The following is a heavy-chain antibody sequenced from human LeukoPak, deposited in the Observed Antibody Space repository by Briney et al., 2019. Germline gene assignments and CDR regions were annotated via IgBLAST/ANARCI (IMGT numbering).Heavy chain of an antibody. CDR3: ARQVPTAEFDY. V-gene: IGHV3-74*01. CDR2: INTDGSST. Sequence: GGSLRLSCAASGFTFSSYWMHWVRQAPGKGLVWVSRINTDGSSTSYADSVKGRFTISRDNAKNTLYLQMNSLRAEDTAVYYCARQVPTAEFDYWGQGTLVTVSS. J-gene: IGHJ4*02. CDR1: GFTFSSYW. D-gene: IGHD2-2*01.